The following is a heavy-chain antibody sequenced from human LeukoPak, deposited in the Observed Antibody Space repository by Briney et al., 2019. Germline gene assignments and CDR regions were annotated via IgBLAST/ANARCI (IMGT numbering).Heavy chain of an antibody. J-gene: IGHJ5*02. CDR1: GYGFTSYW. V-gene: IGHV5-51*01. Sequence: GESLKISCKGSGYGFTSYWIGWVRQMPGKGLEWMGIIYPGDSDTRYSPSFQGQVTISADKSISTAYLQWSSLKASDTAMYYCARRLYDSSGYYLNWFDPWGQGTLVTVSS. D-gene: IGHD3-22*01. CDR3: ARRLYDSSGYYLNWFDP. CDR2: IYPGDSDT.